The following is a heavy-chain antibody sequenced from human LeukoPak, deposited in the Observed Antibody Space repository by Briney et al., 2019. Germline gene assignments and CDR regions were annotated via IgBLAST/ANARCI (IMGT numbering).Heavy chain of an antibody. D-gene: IGHD3-22*01. Sequence: SGTLSLTCTVSGGSISSYYWSWIRQPPGKGLEWIGYIYYSGSTNYNPSLKSRVTISVDTSKNQFSLKLSSVTAADTAVYYCARNGFTTAAFDIWGQGTMVTVSS. J-gene: IGHJ3*02. CDR1: GGSISSYY. CDR2: IYYSGST. CDR3: ARNGFTTAAFDI. V-gene: IGHV4-59*01.